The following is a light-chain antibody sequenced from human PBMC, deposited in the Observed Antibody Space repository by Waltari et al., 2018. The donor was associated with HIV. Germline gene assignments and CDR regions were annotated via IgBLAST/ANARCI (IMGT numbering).Light chain of an antibody. CDR2: EVS. CDR1: SNDVGGYKF. Sequence: QSALTQPASVSGSPGQSITISCTGTSNDVGGYKFVSWYQQHPGKAPKPIIYEVSKRPSGVSNRFSGSKSGNTASLTISGLQAEDEADYYCTAHTSTSTWVFGGGTKLTVL. CDR3: TAHTSTSTWV. J-gene: IGLJ3*02. V-gene: IGLV2-14*01.